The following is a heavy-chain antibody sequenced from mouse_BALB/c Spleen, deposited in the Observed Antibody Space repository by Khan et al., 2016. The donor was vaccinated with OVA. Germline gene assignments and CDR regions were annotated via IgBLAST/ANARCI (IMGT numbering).Heavy chain of an antibody. V-gene: IGHV5-6*01. J-gene: IGHJ3*01. D-gene: IGHD4-1*01. Sequence: EVQRVESGGDLVKPGGSLKLSCAASGFTFSSYGMSWVRQTPDKRLEWVATISSVGDYTYYPDNVKGRFTISRDHANNTLYLQMSSLKSEDTAMFDCASHCTGALAYWGQGTLVTVST. CDR1: GFTFSSYG. CDR3: ASHCTGALAY. CDR2: ISSVGDYT.